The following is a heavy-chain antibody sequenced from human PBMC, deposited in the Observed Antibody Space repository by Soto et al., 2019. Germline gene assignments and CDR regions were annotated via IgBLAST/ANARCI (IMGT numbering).Heavy chain of an antibody. V-gene: IGHV1-2*02. CDR2: INTHSDVK. CDR1: VYILTSYY. D-gene: IGHD3-22*01. CDR3: AREVSYYDTRGFDP. J-gene: IGHJ5*02. Sequence: SVKVACKSSVYILTSYYIHLVRQAPGQGLEWMGWINTHSDVKNYAQKFQGRVTMTRDTSTRTAYMELSRLTSDDTAVYYCAREVSYYDTRGFDPWGQGTLVTVSS.